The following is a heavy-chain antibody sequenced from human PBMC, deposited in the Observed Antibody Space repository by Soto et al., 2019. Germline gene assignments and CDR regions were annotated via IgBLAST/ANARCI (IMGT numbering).Heavy chain of an antibody. V-gene: IGHV3-23*01. J-gene: IGHJ4*02. CDR2: ISGSGGST. Sequence: GSLRLSCVASGFTFSGYAMSLGRQAPWKGLEWVSAISGSGGSTYYADSVKGRFTISRDNSKNTLYLQMNSLRAEDTAVYYCAKDRHTYSGSSLFDYWGQGTLVTVSS. CDR1: GFTFSGYA. D-gene: IGHD1-26*01. CDR3: AKDRHTYSGSSLFDY.